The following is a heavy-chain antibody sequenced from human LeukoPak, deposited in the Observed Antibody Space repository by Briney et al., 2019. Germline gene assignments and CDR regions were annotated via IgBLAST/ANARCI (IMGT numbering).Heavy chain of an antibody. Sequence: GGSLRLSCAASGFTFSSYEMNWVRQAPGKGLEWVSYISSSGSTIYYADSVKGRFTISRDNSKNTLYLQMNSLRAEDSALYYCAKGIQLWFSLFDYWGQGTLVTVSS. D-gene: IGHD5-18*01. CDR2: ISSSGSTI. CDR3: AKGIQLWFSLFDY. CDR1: GFTFSSYE. V-gene: IGHV3-48*03. J-gene: IGHJ4*02.